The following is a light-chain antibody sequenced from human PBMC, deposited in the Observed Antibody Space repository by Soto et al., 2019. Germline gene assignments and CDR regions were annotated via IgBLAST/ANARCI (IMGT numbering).Light chain of an antibody. CDR2: GAS. Sequence: EIVLTQSPGTLSLCPGERATLSCRASQSVSSTYLIWYQQKPGQAPRLLIYGASTRATGIPDRFSGGGSGTDFTLTISRLEPEDFAVYYCHQYGSSPQTFGQGTKVDI. CDR3: HQYGSSPQT. J-gene: IGKJ1*01. CDR1: QSVSSTY. V-gene: IGKV3-20*01.